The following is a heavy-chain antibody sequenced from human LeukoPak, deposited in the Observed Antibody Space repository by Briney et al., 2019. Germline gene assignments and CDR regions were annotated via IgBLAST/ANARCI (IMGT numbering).Heavy chain of an antibody. J-gene: IGHJ3*02. D-gene: IGHD3-10*01. V-gene: IGHV4-30-4*08. CDR2: IYYSGST. CDR3: ARSPMVRGVIDAFDI. Sequence: PSQTLSLTCTVSGGSISSGDYYWSWIRQPPGKGLEWIGYIYYSGSTYYNPSLKSRVTISVDTSKNQFSLKLSSVTAADTAVYYCARSPMVRGVIDAFDIWGQGTMVTVSS. CDR1: GGSISSGDYY.